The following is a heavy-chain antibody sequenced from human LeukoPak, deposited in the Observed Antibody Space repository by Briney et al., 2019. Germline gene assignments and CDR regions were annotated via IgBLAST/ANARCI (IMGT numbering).Heavy chain of an antibody. CDR3: ARDPHYYGSGYFDY. J-gene: IGHJ4*02. CDR1: GGSISSSSYY. CDR2: IYTSGST. V-gene: IGHV4-39*07. Sequence: SETLSLTCTVSGGSISSSSYYWGWIRQPPGKGLEWIGRIYTSGSTSYNPSLKSRVTMSVDTSKNQFSLKLSSVTAADTAVYYCARDPHYYGSGYFDYWGQGTLVTVSS. D-gene: IGHD3-10*01.